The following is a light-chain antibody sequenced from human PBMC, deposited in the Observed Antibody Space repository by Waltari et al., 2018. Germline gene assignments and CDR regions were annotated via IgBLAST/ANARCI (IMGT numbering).Light chain of an antibody. CDR3: QVWDSDGDYVV. V-gene: IGLV3-21*02. CDR2: EDT. CDR1: DIGDKR. Sequence: SYVLTQPPSVSVAPGQPARLTSGGRDIGDKRGPRYPHKTGQAPLLVVYEDTDRPSGIPGRISGSNSGYTATLSITRVEAGDEADYYCQVWDSDGDYVVFGGGTKLIVL. J-gene: IGLJ2*01.